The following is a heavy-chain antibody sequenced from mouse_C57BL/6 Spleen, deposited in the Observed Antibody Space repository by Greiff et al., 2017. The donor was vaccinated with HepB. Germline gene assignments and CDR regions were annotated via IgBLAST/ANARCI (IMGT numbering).Heavy chain of an antibody. Sequence: EVQLVESGGGLVQPGGSMKLSCAASGFTFSDAWMDWVRQSPEKGLEWVAEIRNKANNHATYYAESVKGRFTISRDDSKSSVYLQMNSLRAEDTGIYYCTRPVGDYGSSLFWFAYWGQGTLVTVSA. CDR3: TRPVGDYGSSLFWFAY. CDR1: GFTFSDAW. J-gene: IGHJ3*01. D-gene: IGHD1-1*01. V-gene: IGHV6-6*01. CDR2: IRNKANNHAT.